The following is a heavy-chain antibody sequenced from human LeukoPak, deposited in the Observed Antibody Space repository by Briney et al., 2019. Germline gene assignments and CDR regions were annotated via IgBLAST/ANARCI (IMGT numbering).Heavy chain of an antibody. Sequence: SETLSLTRAVYGVSFSGHYWRWIRQPPGKGREWCGEINHNGSTNYNPSLKSPVTISVDTSKNQFPLKLSSVTAPDTAVYYCAIASIVATIGYHYYGMDVWGQGTTVTVS. D-gene: IGHD5-12*01. CDR1: GVSFSGHY. J-gene: IGHJ6*02. V-gene: IGHV4-34*01. CDR2: INHNGST. CDR3: AIASIVATIGYHYYGMDV.